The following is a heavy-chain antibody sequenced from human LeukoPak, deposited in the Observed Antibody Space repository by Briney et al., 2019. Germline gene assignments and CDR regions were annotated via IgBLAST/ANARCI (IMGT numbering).Heavy chain of an antibody. V-gene: IGHV4-34*01. CDR3: ARLCRYYYGPGSYNNWFDP. D-gene: IGHD3-10*01. CDR1: GGSFSGYY. CDR2: INHSGST. Sequence: SETLTLTCAVYGGSFSGYYWSWIRQPPGKGLEWIGEINHSGSTNYNPSLRSRVTISVDTSKNQFSLKLSSVTAADTAVYYCARLCRYYYGPGSYNNWFDPWGQGTLVTLSS. J-gene: IGHJ5*02.